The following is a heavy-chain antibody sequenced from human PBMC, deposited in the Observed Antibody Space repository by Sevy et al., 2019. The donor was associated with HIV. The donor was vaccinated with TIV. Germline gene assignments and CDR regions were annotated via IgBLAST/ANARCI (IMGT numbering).Heavy chain of an antibody. D-gene: IGHD3-22*01. Sequence: SETLSLTCTVSGGSTNTYFWTWIRQPPGKGLEWIGYIYNSGSSNYNPSFKSRVTISLDTSKNQVSLKLSSVTAADTALYYCARYYYDSSGPGSWFDPWGQGTLVTVSS. CDR3: ARYYYDSSGPGSWFDP. V-gene: IGHV4-59*01. CDR1: GGSTNTYF. CDR2: IYNSGSS. J-gene: IGHJ5*02.